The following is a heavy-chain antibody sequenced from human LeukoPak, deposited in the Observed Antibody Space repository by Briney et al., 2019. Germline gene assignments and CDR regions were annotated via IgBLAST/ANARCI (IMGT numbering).Heavy chain of an antibody. D-gene: IGHD5-24*01. J-gene: IGHJ4*02. V-gene: IGHV3-21*01. CDR1: GFTFSSYE. CDR2: ISSSSSYI. CDR3: ASSQYPAVEMYGYY. Sequence: PGGSLRLSCAASGFTFSSYEMNWVRQAPGKGLEWVSSISSSSSYIYYADSVKGRFTISRDNAKNSLYLQMNSLRAEDTAVYYCASSQYPAVEMYGYYWGQGTLVTVSS.